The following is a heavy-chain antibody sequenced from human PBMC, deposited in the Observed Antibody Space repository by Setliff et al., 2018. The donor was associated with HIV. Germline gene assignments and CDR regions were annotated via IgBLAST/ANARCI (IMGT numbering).Heavy chain of an antibody. Sequence: ASVKVSCKTSGYTFTTSGISWVRQAPGQGLEWMGWISAYNGNTNYAQKLQGRVTMTTDTSTSTAYMELRSLRSDDTAVYYCARGVPTVPFDYWGQGTLVTVSS. CDR3: ARGVPTVPFDY. V-gene: IGHV1-18*01. CDR2: ISAYNGNT. D-gene: IGHD1-1*01. J-gene: IGHJ4*02. CDR1: GYTFTTSG.